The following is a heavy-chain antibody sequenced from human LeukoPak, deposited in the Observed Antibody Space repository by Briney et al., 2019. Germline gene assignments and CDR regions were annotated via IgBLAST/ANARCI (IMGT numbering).Heavy chain of an antibody. CDR3: AKYLKSGARCYDY. D-gene: IGHD2-15*01. CDR1: GFIFSTYA. CDR2: ISGSGDTT. J-gene: IGHJ4*02. Sequence: GGSLRLSCAASGFIFSTYAMSWVRQAPGKGLEWVSVISGSGDTTNYADSVKGRFTISRDNSKNTLDLQMNSLRAEDTAVYYCAKYLKSGARCYDYWARESWSPSPQ. V-gene: IGHV3-23*01.